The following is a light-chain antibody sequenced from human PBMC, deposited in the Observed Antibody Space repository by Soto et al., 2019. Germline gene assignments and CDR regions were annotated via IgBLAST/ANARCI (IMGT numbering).Light chain of an antibody. V-gene: IGLV2-14*03. CDR3: SAYTVSRTYV. CDR1: SSDVGAYSF. J-gene: IGLJ1*01. CDR2: NVY. Sequence: QLVLTQPASVSGSPGQSITISCTGTSSDVGAYSFVSWHQQHPGKAPKLMIYNVYDRPSGISYRFSGSKSGNTASLTISGLQGEDEADYYCSAYTVSRTYVFGTGTKLTVL.